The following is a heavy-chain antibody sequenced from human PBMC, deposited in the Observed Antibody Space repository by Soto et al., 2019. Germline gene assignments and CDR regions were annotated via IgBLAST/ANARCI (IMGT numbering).Heavy chain of an antibody. Sequence: LSLTCTVSGGSINSGDYYWSWIRQPPGKGLEWIGYIYYSGSTSYNPSLKSRVIMSVDTSKNEFSLRLSSVTAADTAVYYCARDQTSGASGHHWFDRWGQGTLVTVSS. D-gene: IGHD5-12*01. V-gene: IGHV4-30-4*01. CDR2: IYYSGST. J-gene: IGHJ5*02. CDR3: ARDQTSGASGHHWFDR. CDR1: GGSINSGDYY.